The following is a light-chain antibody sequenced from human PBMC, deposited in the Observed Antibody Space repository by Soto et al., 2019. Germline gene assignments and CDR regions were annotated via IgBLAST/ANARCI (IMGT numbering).Light chain of an antibody. Sequence: QSVLTQPPSASGSPSQRVTIPCSGSSSNIGSNYVYWYQQLPGTAPKLLIYRNNQRPSGVPDRFSGSKSGTSASLAISGLRSEDEADYYCAAWDDSLSGLYVFGTGTKVTVL. CDR1: SSNIGSNY. CDR2: RNN. V-gene: IGLV1-47*01. CDR3: AAWDDSLSGLYV. J-gene: IGLJ1*01.